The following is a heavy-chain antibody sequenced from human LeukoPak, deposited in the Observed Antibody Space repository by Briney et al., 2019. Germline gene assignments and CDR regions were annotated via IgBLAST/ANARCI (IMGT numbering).Heavy chain of an antibody. CDR2: ISVSGSYR. Sequence: GGSLRLSCAASGFSFRGYYMSWIRQAPGKGLEWVAYISVSGSYRNHADSVRGRFTISRDNAKKSLFLQMINLGVDDTAVYYCARTVGLGPGGHFDYWGQGALVTVSS. CDR1: GFSFRGYY. V-gene: IGHV3-11*03. CDR3: ARTVGLGPGGHFDY. J-gene: IGHJ4*02. D-gene: IGHD4-23*01.